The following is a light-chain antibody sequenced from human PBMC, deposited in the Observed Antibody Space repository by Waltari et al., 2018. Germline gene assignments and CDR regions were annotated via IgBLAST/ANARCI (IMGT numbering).Light chain of an antibody. Sequence: DIVMTQSPDSLAVSLGERATINCKSSQSILHSSKHKNILAWYQQKPGQPPELLIHWACTRESGVPDRFRCSGSGTDFTLTISSLQAEDVADYYCQQYYSTPPTFGGGTRVEIK. CDR2: WAC. CDR3: QQYYSTPPT. J-gene: IGKJ4*01. V-gene: IGKV4-1*01. CDR1: QSILHSSKHKNI.